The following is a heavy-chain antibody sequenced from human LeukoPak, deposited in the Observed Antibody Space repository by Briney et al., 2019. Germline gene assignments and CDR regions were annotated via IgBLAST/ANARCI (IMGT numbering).Heavy chain of an antibody. V-gene: IGHV3-53*01. Sequence: GGSLRLSCAASGFTFSSNDMSWVRQAPGKGLECISVIYSGGSTDYADSVRGRLTISRDNSKNTLYLQMNSLRAEDTAVYYCARVVDHDYGDYYLDYWGQGTLVTVSS. CDR2: IYSGGST. CDR1: GFTFSSND. D-gene: IGHD4-17*01. J-gene: IGHJ4*02. CDR3: ARVVDHDYGDYYLDY.